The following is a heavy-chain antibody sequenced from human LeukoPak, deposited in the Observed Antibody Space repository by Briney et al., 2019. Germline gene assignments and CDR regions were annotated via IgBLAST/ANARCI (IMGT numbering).Heavy chain of an antibody. D-gene: IGHD4-17*01. V-gene: IGHV4-61*01. J-gene: IGHJ5*02. CDR2: IHYTGST. CDR1: GGSVSSGSDY. Sequence: SETLSLTCKVSGGSVSSGSDYWSWIRQPPGQGLEWIGYIHYTGSTKYNPSLKSRVTISVDTSKNQFSLEVTSVTAADTAVYYCARTNYGDYNWFDPWGQGTLVTVSS. CDR3: ARTNYGDYNWFDP.